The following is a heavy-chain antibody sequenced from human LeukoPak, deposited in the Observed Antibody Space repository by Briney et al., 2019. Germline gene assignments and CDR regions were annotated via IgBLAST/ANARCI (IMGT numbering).Heavy chain of an antibody. CDR1: VYTFTSYD. CDR2: MNPNSGNI. J-gene: IGHJ5*02. D-gene: IGHD4-11*01. V-gene: IGHV1-8*03. CDR3: ARGRATVTTHWLDP. Sequence: ASVKVSCKASVYTFTSYDINWVRQATGHGLEWMGWMNPNSGNIAYAQKFQGRVTITRNTSINTAYMELSSLTSEDTAMYYCARGRATVTTHWLDPWGQGTLVAVSS.